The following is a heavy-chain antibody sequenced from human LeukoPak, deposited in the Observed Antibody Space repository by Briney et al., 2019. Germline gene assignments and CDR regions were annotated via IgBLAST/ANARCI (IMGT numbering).Heavy chain of an antibody. V-gene: IGHV4-59*01. CDR2: IYYSGST. CDR3: ARDGQSSTSFFEY. J-gene: IGHJ4*02. Sequence: SEALSLTCTVSGGSISNYYWSWIRQPPGKGLEWIGYIYYSGSTNYNPSLKSRVTIAVDTSKNQFSLKLISVTAADTAVSYCARDGQSSTSFFEYWGQGTLVTVSS. CDR1: GGSISNYY. D-gene: IGHD2-2*01.